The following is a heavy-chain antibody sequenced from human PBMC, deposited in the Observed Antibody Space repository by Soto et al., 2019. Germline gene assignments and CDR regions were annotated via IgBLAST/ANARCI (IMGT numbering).Heavy chain of an antibody. CDR1: GYTFTNYW. J-gene: IGHJ6*02. V-gene: IGHV5-51*01. Sequence: GESLKISCKGSGYTFTNYWIGWVRQMPGKGLEWMGIIYPGDSDTKYNPSFRGQVTISADKSITTTYLQWSSLKASDTAIYYCAASIFYYGMYVWGQGTTVTVSS. CDR3: AASIFYYGMYV. CDR2: IYPGDSDT.